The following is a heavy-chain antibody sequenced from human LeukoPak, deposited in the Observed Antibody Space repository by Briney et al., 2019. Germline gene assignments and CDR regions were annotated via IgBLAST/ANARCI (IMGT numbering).Heavy chain of an antibody. D-gene: IGHD5-18*01. CDR2: ISGSGGST. CDR3: AKDRDSYGYVTSFDY. Sequence: PGGCLRLSCAAAGFTFSSYAMSWVRQAPGKGLEWVSAISGSGGSTYYADSAKGRFTSSRDNSKNTLYLQMTSLRAEDTAVYYCAKDRDSYGYVTSFDYWGQGTLVTVSS. CDR1: GFTFSSYA. J-gene: IGHJ4*02. V-gene: IGHV3-23*01.